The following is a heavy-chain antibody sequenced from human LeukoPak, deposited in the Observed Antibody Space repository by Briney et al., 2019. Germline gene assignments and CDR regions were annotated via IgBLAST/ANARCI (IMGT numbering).Heavy chain of an antibody. CDR1: GFTFSSYW. V-gene: IGHV3-7*01. D-gene: IGHD3-22*01. CDR3: AREGLGSSGYYGYYFDY. J-gene: IGHJ4*02. Sequence: PGGSLRLSCAASGFTFSSYWMSWVRQAPGKGLEWVANIKQDGSEKYYVDSVKGRFTISRDNAKNSLYLQMNSLRAEDTAVYYCAREGLGSSGYYGYYFDYWGQGTLVTVSS. CDR2: IKQDGSEK.